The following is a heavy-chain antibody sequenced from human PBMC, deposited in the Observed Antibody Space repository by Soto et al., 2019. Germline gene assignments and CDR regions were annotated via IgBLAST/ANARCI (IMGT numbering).Heavy chain of an antibody. V-gene: IGHV3-23*01. J-gene: IGHJ4*02. CDR3: ANSRYPGALFDY. CDR2: ISGSGGST. D-gene: IGHD3-10*01. CDR1: RFTFYSSA. Sequence: GGSIRISCAASRFTFYSSAMAGARQAPGKGLEWVSAISGSGGSTYYADSVKGRFTISRDNSKNTLYLQMNSLRAEDTAVYYCANSRYPGALFDYWGKGTLVTVSS.